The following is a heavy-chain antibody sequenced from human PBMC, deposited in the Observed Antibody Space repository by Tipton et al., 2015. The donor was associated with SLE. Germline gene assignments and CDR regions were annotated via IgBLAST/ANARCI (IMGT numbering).Heavy chain of an antibody. CDR1: GGSISSYY. Sequence: TLSLTCTVSGGSISSYYWSWIRQPPGKGLEWVGYIYTSGSTNYNPSLKSRVTISVDTSKNQSSLKLSSVTAADTAVYYCARGPTGDWADYWGQGTLVTVSS. CDR3: ARGPTGDWADY. D-gene: IGHD7-27*01. V-gene: IGHV4-4*08. CDR2: IYTSGST. J-gene: IGHJ4*02.